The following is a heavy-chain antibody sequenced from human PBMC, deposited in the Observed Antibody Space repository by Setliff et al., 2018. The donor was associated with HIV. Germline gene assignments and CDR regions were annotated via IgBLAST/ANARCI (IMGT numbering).Heavy chain of an antibody. D-gene: IGHD3-22*01. V-gene: IGHV1-24*01. J-gene: IGHJ1*01. CDR2: FDPEDGER. CDR1: GYTLSELS. Sequence: GASVKVSCKVSGYTLSELSVHWVRQAPGKGLEWMGGFDPEDGERIYAQKFQDRVTMTEDTSSDTAYMEMSGLTSEDTAVYFCSTGWGLYDNRQTAAGYLQHWGQGTLVTVSS. CDR3: STGWGLYDNRQTAAGYLQH.